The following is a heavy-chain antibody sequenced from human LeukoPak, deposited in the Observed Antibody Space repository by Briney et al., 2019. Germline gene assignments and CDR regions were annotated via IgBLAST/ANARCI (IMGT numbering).Heavy chain of an antibody. Sequence: GESLKISCKGSGYDFTTYWIGWVRQMPGKGLEWMGIIYPGDSDTRYSQSFQGQVTISADKSINTAYLQWSSLKASDSAMYYCARHRSAAGGDGRRLEYWGQRTLVTVSS. CDR2: IYPGDSDT. D-gene: IGHD2-21*02. J-gene: IGHJ4*02. V-gene: IGHV5-51*01. CDR1: GYDFTTYW. CDR3: ARHRSAAGGDGRRLEY.